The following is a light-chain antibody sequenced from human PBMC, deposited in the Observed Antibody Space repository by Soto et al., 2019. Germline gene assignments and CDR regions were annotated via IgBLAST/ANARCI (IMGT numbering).Light chain of an antibody. CDR2: ETS. J-gene: IGKJ4*01. V-gene: IGKV3-11*01. CDR1: QSVSGY. CDR3: QQRSNWPALT. Sequence: IVLTQSPPTLSLSPGERATLSCRASQSVSGYLAWHQQKPGQAPRLLIYETSKRAIGIPVRFSGSGSGTVFTLTISSLEPEDFAFYYCQQRSNWPALTFGGGTKVDIK.